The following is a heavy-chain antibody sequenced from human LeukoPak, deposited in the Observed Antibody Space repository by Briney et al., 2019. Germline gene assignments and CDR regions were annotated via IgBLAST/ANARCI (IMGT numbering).Heavy chain of an antibody. CDR1: GGSISSGDYY. Sequence: SQTLSLTCTVSGGSISSGDYYWSWIRQPPGKGLEWIGYIYYSGSTYYNPSLKSRFTISVDTSKNQFSLKLSSVTAADTAVYYCARGPLPAATVDPWGQGTLVTVSS. V-gene: IGHV4-30-4*08. CDR2: IYYSGST. D-gene: IGHD2-2*01. CDR3: ARGPLPAATVDP. J-gene: IGHJ5*02.